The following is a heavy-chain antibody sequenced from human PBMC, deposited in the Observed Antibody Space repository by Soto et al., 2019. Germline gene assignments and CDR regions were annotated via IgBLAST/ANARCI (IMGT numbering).Heavy chain of an antibody. Sequence: SVKVSCKASGGTFSSYAISWVRQAPGQGLEWMGGIIPIFGTANYAQKCQGRVTITADESTSTAYMELSSLRSEDTAVYYCARGTYYDFWSGFSMDVWGQGTTVTVSS. D-gene: IGHD3-3*01. J-gene: IGHJ6*02. V-gene: IGHV1-69*13. CDR2: IIPIFGTA. CDR1: GGTFSSYA. CDR3: ARGTYYDFWSGFSMDV.